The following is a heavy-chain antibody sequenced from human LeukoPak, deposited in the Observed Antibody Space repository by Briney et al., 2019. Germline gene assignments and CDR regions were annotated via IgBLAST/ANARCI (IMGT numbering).Heavy chain of an antibody. J-gene: IGHJ6*03. V-gene: IGHV4-34*01. CDR3: SRDSYNPSHMDV. CDR2: INHSGST. D-gene: IGHD1-14*01. Sequence: SETLSLTCAVYGGSFSGYYWSWIRQPPGKGLEWIGDINHSGSTNYNPALKSRVTISVDTSTNHFSLQQSSVTPADTTVYYYSRDSYNPSHMDVWGKGTTVTVSS. CDR1: GGSFSGYY.